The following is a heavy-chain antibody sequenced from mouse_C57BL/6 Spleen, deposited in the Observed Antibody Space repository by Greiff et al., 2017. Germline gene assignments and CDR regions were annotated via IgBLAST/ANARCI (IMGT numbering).Heavy chain of an antibody. V-gene: IGHV8-12*01. CDR2: IYWDDDK. CDR1: GFSLSTSGMG. Sequence: QVTLKECGPGILQSSQTLSLTCSFSGFSLSTSGMGVSWIRQPSGKGLEWLAHIYWDDDKRYNPSLKSRLTISKDTSRNQVFLKITSVDTADTATYYCARSGDYYYGSTFAYWGQGTLVTVSA. CDR3: ARSGDYYYGSTFAY. D-gene: IGHD1-1*01. J-gene: IGHJ3*01.